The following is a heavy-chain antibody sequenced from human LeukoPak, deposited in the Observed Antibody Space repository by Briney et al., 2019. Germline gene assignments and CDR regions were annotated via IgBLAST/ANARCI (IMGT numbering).Heavy chain of an antibody. J-gene: IGHJ6*02. CDR1: GFTFSSYA. CDR3: AKAGFDYYYGMDV. CDR2: ISGSGGST. D-gene: IGHD3-16*01. Sequence: GGSLRLSCAASGFTFSSYAMSWVRQVPGKGLEWVSAISGSGGSTYYADSVKGRFTISRDNSKNTLYLQMNSLRAEDTAVYYCAKAGFDYYYGMDVWGQGTMVTVSS. V-gene: IGHV3-23*01.